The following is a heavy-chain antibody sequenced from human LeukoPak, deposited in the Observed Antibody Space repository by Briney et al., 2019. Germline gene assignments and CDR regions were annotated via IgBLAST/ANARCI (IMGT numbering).Heavy chain of an antibody. Sequence: SETLSLTCAVYGGSFSGYYWSWIRQPPGKGLEWIGEINHSGSTNYNPSLKSRVTISVDTSKNQFSLKLSSVTAADTAVYYCARGQKSGYYYNYWGQGTLVTVSS. J-gene: IGHJ4*02. D-gene: IGHD3-22*01. CDR2: INHSGST. CDR1: GGSFSGYY. CDR3: ARGQKSGYYYNY. V-gene: IGHV4-34*01.